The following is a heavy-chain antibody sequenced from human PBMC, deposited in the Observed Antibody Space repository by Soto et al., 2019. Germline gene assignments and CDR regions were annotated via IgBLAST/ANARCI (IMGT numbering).Heavy chain of an antibody. CDR3: ARDDPKLWYSSSWTYYYYGMDV. J-gene: IGHJ6*02. D-gene: IGHD6-13*01. CDR1: GFTFSSYE. Sequence: GGSLRLSCAASGFTFSSYEMNWVRQAPGKGLEWVSYISSSGSTIYYADSVKGRFTISRDNAKNSLYLQMNSLRAEDTAVYYCARDDPKLWYSSSWTYYYYGMDVWGQGTTVTVSS. V-gene: IGHV3-48*03. CDR2: ISSSGSTI.